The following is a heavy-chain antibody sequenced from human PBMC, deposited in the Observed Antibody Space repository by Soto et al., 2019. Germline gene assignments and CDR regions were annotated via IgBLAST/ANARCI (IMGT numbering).Heavy chain of an antibody. V-gene: IGHV4-59*01. CDR1: GGSISSYY. CDR3: TRTSAAGKNYSVMDG. D-gene: IGHD6-13*01. Sequence: PSETLSLTCTVSGGSISSYYWSWIRQPPGKGLEWIGYIYYSGSTNYNPSLKSRVTVSVDMSKNQFSLKLSSVTAADTAMYYCTRTSAAGKNYSVMDGWGQGTTVTVSS. CDR2: IYYSGST. J-gene: IGHJ6*02.